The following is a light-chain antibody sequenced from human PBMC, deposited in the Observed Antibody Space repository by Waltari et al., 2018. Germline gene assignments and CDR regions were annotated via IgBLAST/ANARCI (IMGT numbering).Light chain of an antibody. CDR2: KVS. CDR1: QSLVHSDGNTY. V-gene: IGKV2-30*02. J-gene: IGKJ3*01. Sequence: DVVMTQSPLSLPVTLGQPASISCRSSQSLVHSDGNTYLNWFQQRPGQSPRRLIYKVSNRDSGVPDRFSGSGSGTDFTLKISRVEAEDVGVYYCMQGTHWPPFTFGPGTKVGIK. CDR3: MQGTHWPPFT.